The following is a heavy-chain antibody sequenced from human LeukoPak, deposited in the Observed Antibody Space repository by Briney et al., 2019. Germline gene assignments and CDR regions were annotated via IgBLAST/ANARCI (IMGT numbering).Heavy chain of an antibody. CDR2: INAGNGNT. V-gene: IGHV1-3*01. CDR1: GYTFTSYA. CDR3: ARTTAMVTIFDY. Sequence: GSVKVSCKASGYTFTSYAMHWVRQAPGQRLEWMGWINAGNGNTKYSQKFQGRVTITRDTSADTAYMELSSLRSEDTAVYYCARTTAMVTIFDYWGQGTLVTVSS. D-gene: IGHD5-18*01. J-gene: IGHJ4*02.